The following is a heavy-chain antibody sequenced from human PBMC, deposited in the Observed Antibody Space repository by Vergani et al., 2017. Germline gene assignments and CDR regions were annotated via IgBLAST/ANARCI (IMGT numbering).Heavy chain of an antibody. Sequence: QLVESGGGWVQPGGSLRLSCVVSGFDFSSYIMNWVRQAPGKGLEWVSFVSTGTKSQSYAESVKGRFTISRDSAKNSLYLQMDSLRAEDTAVYYCARDGGYCSGGSCRNYYYYGMDVWGQGTTVTVSS. J-gene: IGHJ6*02. V-gene: IGHV3-48*01. CDR1: GFDFSSYI. D-gene: IGHD2-15*01. CDR3: ARDGGYCSGGSCRNYYYYGMDV. CDR2: VSTGTKSQ.